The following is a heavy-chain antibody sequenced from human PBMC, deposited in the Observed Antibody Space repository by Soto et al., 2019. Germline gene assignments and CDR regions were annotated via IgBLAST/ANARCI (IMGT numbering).Heavy chain of an antibody. D-gene: IGHD3-22*01. J-gene: IGHJ5*02. V-gene: IGHV1-2*04. CDR1: GYTFTGYY. CDR2: INPNSGGT. CDR3: ARGSPPYYYDSSEGGWFDP. Sequence: QVQLVQSGAEVKKPGASVKVSCTASGYTFTGYYMHWVRQAPGQGLEWMGWINPNSGGTNYAKKLQGWVTMTRDTSISTAYMELSRLRSDDTAVYYCARGSPPYYYDSSEGGWFDPWGQGTLVTVSS.